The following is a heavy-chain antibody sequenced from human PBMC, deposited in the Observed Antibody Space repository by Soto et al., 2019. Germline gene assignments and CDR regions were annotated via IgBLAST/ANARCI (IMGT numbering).Heavy chain of an antibody. CDR2: IYYSGST. CDR1: GGSISSSSYY. Sequence: QLQLQESGPGLVKPSETLSLTCTVSGGSISSSSYYWGWIRQPPGKGLEWIGSIYYSGSTYYNPSVKSRVTISVDTSKNQFSLRLSSVTAADTAVYYGARHAVVLWKPNWCDPGGQGTLVTVSS. D-gene: IGHD2-2*01. J-gene: IGHJ5*02. V-gene: IGHV4-39*01. CDR3: ARHAVVLWKPNWCDP.